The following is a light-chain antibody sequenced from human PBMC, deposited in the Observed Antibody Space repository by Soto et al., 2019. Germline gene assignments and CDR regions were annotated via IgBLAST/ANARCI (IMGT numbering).Light chain of an antibody. CDR1: SSNIGSNI. CDR2: SSH. CDR3: AAWDDSLNVVV. Sequence: QSVLTQPPSASGTPGQKVTISCSGSSSNIGSNIVNWYQQLPGTAPKLVIHSSHQRPSGVPDRFSGSQSVTSASLAISRLQSEDEADYYCAAWDDSLNVVVFGGGTKLTVL. J-gene: IGLJ3*02. V-gene: IGLV1-44*01.